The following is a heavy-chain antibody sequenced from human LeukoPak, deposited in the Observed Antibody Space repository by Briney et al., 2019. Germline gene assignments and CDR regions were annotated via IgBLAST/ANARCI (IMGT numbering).Heavy chain of an antibody. CDR3: ARPPGDY. J-gene: IGHJ4*02. V-gene: IGHV3-33*01. CDR2: IWYDGSNE. CDR1: GFNFGTYS. Sequence: SGGSLRLSCVVSGFNFGTYSMHWARQVPGKGLEWVAVIWYDGSNEDYADSVKGRFTISRDNSKNTLYLQMNSLRAEDTAVYYCARPPGDYWGQGTLVTVSS.